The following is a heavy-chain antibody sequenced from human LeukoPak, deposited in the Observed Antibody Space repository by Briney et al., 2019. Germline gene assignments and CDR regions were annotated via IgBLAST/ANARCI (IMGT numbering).Heavy chain of an antibody. V-gene: IGHV1-2*02. D-gene: IGHD3-10*01. CDR3: ARGNYYYVMDV. J-gene: IGHJ6*02. CDR1: GYTFTGYY. CDR2: INPNNGGT. Sequence: ASVKVSCKASGYTFTGYYIHWVRQAPGQGLEWVGWINPNNGGTNYAQKFQGRVTMTRDMSISTAYMDLSRLRSDDTAVYYCARGNYYYVMDVWGQGTTVTVSS.